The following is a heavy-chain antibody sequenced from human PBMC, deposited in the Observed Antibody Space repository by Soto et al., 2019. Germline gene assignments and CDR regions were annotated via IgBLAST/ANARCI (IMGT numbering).Heavy chain of an antibody. CDR3: AHSSGWPIIRPLDY. CDR2: IYWDDDK. J-gene: IGHJ4*02. Sequence: QITLKESGPTLVKPTQTLTLTCTFSGFSLSTSGVGVGWIRQPPGKALEWLALIYWDDDKRYSPSLKSKLTITKDTSKNLVVLTMTNMDPVDTATYYCAHSSGWPIIRPLDYWGQGTLVTVSS. D-gene: IGHD6-19*01. V-gene: IGHV2-5*02. CDR1: GFSLSTSGVG.